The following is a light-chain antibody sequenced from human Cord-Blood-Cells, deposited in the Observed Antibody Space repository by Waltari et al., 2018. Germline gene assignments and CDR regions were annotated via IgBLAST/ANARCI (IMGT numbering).Light chain of an antibody. CDR2: RNN. V-gene: IGLV1-47*01. CDR1: SSYIGRNY. CDR3: AAWDDSLRV. J-gene: IGLJ1*01. Sequence: QSVLTQPPSASGTPGQRVTISCSGSSSYIGRNYVYWYQQLPGTAPKLLIYRNNQRPSGVPDRFSGSKSGTSASLAISGLRSEDEADYYCAAWDDSLRVFGTGTKVTVL.